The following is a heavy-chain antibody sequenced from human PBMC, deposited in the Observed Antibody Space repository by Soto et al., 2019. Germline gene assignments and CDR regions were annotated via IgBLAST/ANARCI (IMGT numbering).Heavy chain of an antibody. J-gene: IGHJ4*02. D-gene: IGHD2-2*03. CDR2: IYSGGST. CDR1: GFTVSSNY. Sequence: HPGGSLRLSCAASGFTVSSNYMSWVRQAPGKGLEWVSVIYSGGSTYYADSVKGRFTISRDNSKNTLYLQMNSLRAEDTAVYYCARDGPWMFFDYWGQGTLVTVSS. V-gene: IGHV3-53*01. CDR3: ARDGPWMFFDY.